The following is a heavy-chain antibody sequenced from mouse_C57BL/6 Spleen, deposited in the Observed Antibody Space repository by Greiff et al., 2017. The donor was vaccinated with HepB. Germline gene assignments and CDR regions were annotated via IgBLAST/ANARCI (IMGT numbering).Heavy chain of an antibody. V-gene: IGHV1-76*01. CDR1: GYTFTDYY. Sequence: VQLQQSGAELVRPGASVKLSCKASGYTFTDYYINWVKQRPGQGLEWIARIYPGSGNTYYNEKFKGKATLTAEKSSSTAYMQLSSLTSEDSAVYFCARVYDYDEDAMDYWGQGTSVTVSS. J-gene: IGHJ4*01. D-gene: IGHD2-4*01. CDR3: ARVYDYDEDAMDY. CDR2: IYPGSGNT.